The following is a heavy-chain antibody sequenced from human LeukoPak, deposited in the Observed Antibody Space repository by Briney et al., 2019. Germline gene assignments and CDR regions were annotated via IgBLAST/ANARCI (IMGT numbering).Heavy chain of an antibody. CDR2: IYYSGST. V-gene: IGHV4-59*08. D-gene: IGHD3-10*01. J-gene: IGHJ4*02. Sequence: SETPSLTCTVSGGSISSYYWSWIRQPPGKGLEWIGYIYYSGSTNYNPPLKSRVTISVDTSKNQFSLKLSSVTAADTAVYYCARHKVLWFGELSLDYWGQGTLVTVSS. CDR3: ARHKVLWFGELSLDY. CDR1: GGSISSYY.